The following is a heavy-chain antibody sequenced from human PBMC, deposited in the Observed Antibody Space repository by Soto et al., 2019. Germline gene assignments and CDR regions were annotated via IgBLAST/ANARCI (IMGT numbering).Heavy chain of an antibody. CDR1: GGTFSTYA. J-gene: IGHJ6*02. CDR3: ARDQGMKSHLGVVVTPPSYYYGMDV. D-gene: IGHD3-22*01. V-gene: IGHV1-69*01. Sequence: QVQLVQSGAEVKKPGSSVKVSCKASGGTFSTYAISWVRQAPGQGLGWMGGIIPMFGTANYAQKFQGRVTITADESTSTAYMELSSLRSEDTAVYYCARDQGMKSHLGVVVTPPSYYYGMDVWGQGTTVTVSS. CDR2: IIPMFGTA.